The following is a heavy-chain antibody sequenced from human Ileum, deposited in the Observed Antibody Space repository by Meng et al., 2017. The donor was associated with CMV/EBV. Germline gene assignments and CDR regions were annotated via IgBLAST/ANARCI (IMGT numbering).Heavy chain of an antibody. V-gene: IGHV1-2*02. CDR3: VPYSGSSFRFDP. Sequence: SCKASGYTFTDYFMQWMRQAPGKGLEWMGWIKLSSGETNYAQKFQGRVTMTRDTSVSTAYMELNSLRSDDTAVYYCVPYSGSSFRFDPWGQGTLVTVSS. CDR1: GYTFTDYF. CDR2: IKLSSGET. J-gene: IGHJ5*02. D-gene: IGHD5-12*01.